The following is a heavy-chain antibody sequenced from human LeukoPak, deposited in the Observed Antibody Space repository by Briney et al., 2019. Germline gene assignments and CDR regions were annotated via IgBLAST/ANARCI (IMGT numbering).Heavy chain of an antibody. Sequence: ASVKVSCKASGYTFTTYDINWVRQAAGQGLEGMGWMNPHSGNTGYAQKFQGRVTMTRDTSINTAYMELSSLTSDDTAVYYCTRAPFPGIYWGQGTPVTVSS. J-gene: IGHJ4*02. CDR3: TRAPFPGIY. CDR2: MNPHSGNT. CDR1: GYTFTTYD. V-gene: IGHV1-8*01. D-gene: IGHD3-10*01.